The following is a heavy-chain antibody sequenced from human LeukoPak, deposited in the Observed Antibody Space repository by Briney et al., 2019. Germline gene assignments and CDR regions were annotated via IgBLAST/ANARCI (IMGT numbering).Heavy chain of an antibody. D-gene: IGHD6-19*01. CDR3: ARQRSSGWYLNWFDP. Sequence: GESLKISCKGSGYSFTSYWIGWVRQMPGKGLEWMEIIYPGDSDTRYSPSFQGQVTISADKSISTAYLQWSSLKASDTAMYYCARQRSSGWYLNWFDPWGQETLVTVSS. V-gene: IGHV5-51*01. CDR2: IYPGDSDT. CDR1: GYSFTSYW. J-gene: IGHJ5*02.